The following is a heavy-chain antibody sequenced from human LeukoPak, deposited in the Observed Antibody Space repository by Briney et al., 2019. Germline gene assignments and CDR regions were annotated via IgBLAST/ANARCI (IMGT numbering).Heavy chain of an antibody. Sequence: SETLSLTCTVSGDSISSYYFNWIRQPAGKGLEWLGRIYTIGTTYYNPSLKSRLTMSVDTSKNQFSLKLRSVTAADTALYFCALLGSSALDYWGQGVLVTVSS. D-gene: IGHD3-22*01. J-gene: IGHJ4*02. CDR3: ALLGSSALDY. V-gene: IGHV4-4*07. CDR1: GDSISSYY. CDR2: IYTIGTT.